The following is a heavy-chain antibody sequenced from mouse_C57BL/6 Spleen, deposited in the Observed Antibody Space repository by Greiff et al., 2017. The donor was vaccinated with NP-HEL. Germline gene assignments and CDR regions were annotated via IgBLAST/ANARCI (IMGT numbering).Heavy chain of an antibody. V-gene: IGHV1-82*01. J-gene: IGHJ2*01. CDR1: GYAFSSSW. CDR3: ARWDSSGYAFDY. CDR2: IYPGDGDT. Sequence: VQLQQSGPELVKPGASVKISCKASGYAFSSSWMNWVKQRPGKGLEWIGRIYPGDGDTNYNGKFKGKATLTADKSSSTAYMQLSSLTSEDSAVYFCARWDSSGYAFDYWGQGTTLTVSS. D-gene: IGHD3-2*02.